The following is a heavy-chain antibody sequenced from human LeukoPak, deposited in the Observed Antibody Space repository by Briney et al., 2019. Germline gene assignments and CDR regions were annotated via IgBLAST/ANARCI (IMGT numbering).Heavy chain of an antibody. V-gene: IGHV3-74*01. J-gene: IGHJ2*01. CDR3: TTETNWYFDL. CDR2: VNSDGGTT. Sequence: QPGGSLRLSCAASGFPFSNYWMHWVRQAPGKGLVWVSRVNSDGGTTNYADSVKGRFTISRDNAENTLYMRMNSLRPEDTAVYFCTTETNWYFDLWGRGTLVTVSS. CDR1: GFPFSNYW. D-gene: IGHD1-1*01.